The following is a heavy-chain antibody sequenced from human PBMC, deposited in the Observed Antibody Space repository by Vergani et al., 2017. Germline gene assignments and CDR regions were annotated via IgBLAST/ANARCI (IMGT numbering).Heavy chain of an antibody. D-gene: IGHD6-13*01. J-gene: IGHJ6*03. CDR2: IRYDGTKR. V-gene: IGHV3-30*02. Sequence: QVQLVESGGGVVQPGGSLRLSCIASGFTFRIYGMHWVRQAPGKGLEWVAFIRYDGTKRFYGDSVKGRFTISRDNSKNTLYLQMNSLRAEDTAVYYCAKGPLSSLPSDYYYYMDVWGKGP. CDR3: AKGPLSSLPSDYYYYMDV. CDR1: GFTFRIYG.